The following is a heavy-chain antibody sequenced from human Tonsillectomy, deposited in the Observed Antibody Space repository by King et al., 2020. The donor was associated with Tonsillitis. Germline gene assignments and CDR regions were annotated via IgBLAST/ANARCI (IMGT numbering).Heavy chain of an antibody. V-gene: IGHV3-33*05. D-gene: IGHD5/OR15-5a*01. Sequence: VQLVESGGGVVQPGRSLRLSCAASIFTFNSYGMHWVRQAPGKGPEWVASISNDGRHKYYAVSVRGRFTISRDNSKNTLYLQINSQRAEDTAVYHCTRLGEVSSVYLTDAFDIWGQGTLVTVSS. J-gene: IGHJ3*02. CDR2: ISNDGRHK. CDR1: IFTFNSYG. CDR3: TRLGEVSSVYLTDAFDI.